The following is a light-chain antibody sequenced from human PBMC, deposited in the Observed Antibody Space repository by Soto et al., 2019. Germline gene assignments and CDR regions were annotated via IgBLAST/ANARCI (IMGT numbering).Light chain of an antibody. CDR1: SSNIGAGYD. CDR3: HSYDSSLSASV. Sequence: QSVLTQTPSVSGAPGQSVTISCTGRSSNIGAGYDVHWYQHLPGTAPKLLIYGTTNRPSGVPDRFSGSKSGISASLAITGLQAEDEADYYCHSYDSSLSASVFGAGTKLTVL. CDR2: GTT. J-gene: IGLJ1*01. V-gene: IGLV1-40*01.